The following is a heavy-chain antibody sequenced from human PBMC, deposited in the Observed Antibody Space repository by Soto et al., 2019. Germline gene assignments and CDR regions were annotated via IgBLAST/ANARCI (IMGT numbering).Heavy chain of an antibody. CDR1: GFSFGSYA. J-gene: IGHJ4*02. CDR3: ARWSYLDY. Sequence: GGSLRLSCAASGFSFGSYALSWVRQAPGKGLEWVSTTSGSDGKTFYADSVKGRFSISRDTSQSTLYLQMNSLRADDTAMYYCARWSYLDYWGQGTRVTVSS. D-gene: IGHD3-3*01. CDR2: TSGSDGKT. V-gene: IGHV3-23*01.